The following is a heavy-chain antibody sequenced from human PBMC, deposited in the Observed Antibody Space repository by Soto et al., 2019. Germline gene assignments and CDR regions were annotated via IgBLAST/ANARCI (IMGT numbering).Heavy chain of an antibody. V-gene: IGHV1-69*13. D-gene: IGHD5-12*01. Sequence: SVKVSCKASGGTFSSYAISWVRQAPGQGLEWMGGIIPIFGTANYAQKFQGRVTITADESTSTAYMELSSLRSEDTAVYYCARGTYSGYDSYYYYGMDVWGQGTTVTVSS. CDR1: GGTFSSYA. J-gene: IGHJ6*02. CDR3: ARGTYSGYDSYYYYGMDV. CDR2: IIPIFGTA.